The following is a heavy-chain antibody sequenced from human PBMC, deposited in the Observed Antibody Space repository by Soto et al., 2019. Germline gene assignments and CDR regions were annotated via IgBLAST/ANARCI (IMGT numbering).Heavy chain of an antibody. CDR2: IWYDGSNK. CDR3: ARMLTGTRGHYYYYYGMDV. Sequence: PGGSLRLSCAASGFTFSSYGMHWVRQAPGKGLEWVAVIWYDGSNKYYADSVKGRFTISRDNAKNSLYLQMNSLRDEDTAVYYCARMLTGTRGHYYYYYGMDVWGQGTTVTVSS. CDR1: GFTFSSYG. D-gene: IGHD1-7*01. J-gene: IGHJ6*02. V-gene: IGHV3-33*01.